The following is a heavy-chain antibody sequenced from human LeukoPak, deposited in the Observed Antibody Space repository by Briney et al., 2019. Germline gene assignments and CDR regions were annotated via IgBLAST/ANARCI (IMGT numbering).Heavy chain of an antibody. Sequence: WVRQAPGKGLEWIVIIFHSGNTYYNPSLKSRVTISVDTSKNQFSLKLSSVTAADAAVYYCARDCTNGVCYRSFDYWGQGTLVTVSS. CDR2: IFHSGNT. D-gene: IGHD2-8*01. CDR3: ARDCTNGVCYRSFDY. J-gene: IGHJ4*02. V-gene: IGHV4-38-2*02.